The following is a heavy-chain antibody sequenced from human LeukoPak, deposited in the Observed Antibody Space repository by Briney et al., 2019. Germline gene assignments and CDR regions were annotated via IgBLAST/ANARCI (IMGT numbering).Heavy chain of an antibody. D-gene: IGHD5-12*01. CDR2: ISAYNGNT. Sequence: AAVKVSCQASGYTFTSYGISWVRQAPGQGLEWMGWISAYNGNTNYAQKLQGRVTMTTDTSTGTAYMELRSLRSDDTAVYYCASGYSGYDDYWGQGTLVTVSS. J-gene: IGHJ4*02. CDR1: GYTFTSYG. V-gene: IGHV1-18*01. CDR3: ASGYSGYDDY.